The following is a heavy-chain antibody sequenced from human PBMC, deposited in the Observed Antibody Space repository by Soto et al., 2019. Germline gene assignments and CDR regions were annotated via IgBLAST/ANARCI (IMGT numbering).Heavy chain of an antibody. CDR1: GFTFSDNY. Sequence: EVQLVESGGGLVQPGGSLRLSCAASGFTFSDNYMDWVRQAPGKGLEWVGRTRNKANSYTTEYAASVRGRFTISRDDSKNSLYLQMNSLKTEDTAVYYCARVSCSSTSCYVGDYWGQGTLVTVSS. CDR2: TRNKANSYTT. J-gene: IGHJ4*02. CDR3: ARVSCSSTSCYVGDY. D-gene: IGHD2-2*01. V-gene: IGHV3-72*01.